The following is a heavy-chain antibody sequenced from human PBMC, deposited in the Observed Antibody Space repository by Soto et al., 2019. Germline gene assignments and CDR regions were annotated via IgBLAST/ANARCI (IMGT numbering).Heavy chain of an antibody. CDR1: GFTFSTYW. CDR3: ARGTVRDHDFGDH. D-gene: IGHD4-17*01. CDR2: MSSDGSST. Sequence: EVQLVESGGDLVQPGGSLRLSCAASGFTFSTYWMHWVRQVPGKGPEWVSRMSSDGSSTAYADSVRGRFIISRDNAKNTVYLQMNSLRVDDTAVYYCARGTVRDHDFGDHLGLGTLVAVSS. J-gene: IGHJ4*02. V-gene: IGHV3-74*01.